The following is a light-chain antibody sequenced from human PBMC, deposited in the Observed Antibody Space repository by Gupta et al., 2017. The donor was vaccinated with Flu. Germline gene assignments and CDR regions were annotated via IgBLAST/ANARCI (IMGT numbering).Light chain of an antibody. V-gene: IGKV3-11*01. CDR3: QRRSNGGST. J-gene: IGKJ3*01. CDR1: QSVSSY. CDR2: DAS. Sequence: EIVLTQSPATLSLSPGERATLSCRASQSVSSYLAWYQQKPGQAPRLLIYDASNRATGIPARFSGSGSGTDFTLTISSLEPEDFAVYYCQRRSNGGSTFGPESKADIK.